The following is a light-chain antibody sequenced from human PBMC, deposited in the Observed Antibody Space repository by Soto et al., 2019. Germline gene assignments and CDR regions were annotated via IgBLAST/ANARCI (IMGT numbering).Light chain of an antibody. CDR1: QSVSSNH. J-gene: IGKJ4*01. V-gene: IGKV3-20*01. CDR2: RAS. Sequence: EIVLTQSPGTQSSSPGARTTLSCRASQSVSSNHLSWYQPTPGQAPRLLIYRASTRASGFSDRFRGRGCGTDVAVTISRHEHEDLAVYYFQCKGCSPIAYGGETQVDI. CDR3: QCKGCSPIA.